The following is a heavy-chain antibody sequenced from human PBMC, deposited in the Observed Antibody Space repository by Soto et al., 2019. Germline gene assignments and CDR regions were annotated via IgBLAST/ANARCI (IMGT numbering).Heavy chain of an antibody. CDR2: ISWDGGST. Sequence: GGSLRLSCAASGFTFDDYAMHWVRQAPGKGLEWVSLISWDGGSTYYADSVKGRFTISRDNSKNSLYLQMNSLRAEDTALYYCAKDTDSYYYGMDVWGQGTTVTVSS. V-gene: IGHV3-43D*04. CDR3: AKDTDSYYYGMDV. J-gene: IGHJ6*02. CDR1: GFTFDDYA.